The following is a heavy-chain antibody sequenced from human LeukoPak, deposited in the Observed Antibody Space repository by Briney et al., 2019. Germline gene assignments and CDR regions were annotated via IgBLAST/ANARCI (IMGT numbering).Heavy chain of an antibody. D-gene: IGHD6-13*01. CDR2: ISSSSSYI. V-gene: IGHV3-21*01. CDR3: ARGSSSWYYLDY. CDR1: GFTFSSYS. Sequence: GGSLRLSCAASGFTFSSYSMNWVRQAPGKGLEWVSFISSSSSYIYYADSVKGRFTISRDNAKNSLYLQMNSLRAEDTAVYYCARGSSSWYYLDYWGQGTLVTVSS. J-gene: IGHJ4*02.